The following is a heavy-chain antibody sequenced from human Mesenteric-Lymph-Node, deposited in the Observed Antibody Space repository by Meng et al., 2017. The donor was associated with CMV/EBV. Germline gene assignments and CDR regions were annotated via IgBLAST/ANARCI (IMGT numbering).Heavy chain of an antibody. CDR3: VKCGRRAITGAIKYFDY. V-gene: IGHV3-23*03. D-gene: IGHD1-7*01. J-gene: IGHJ4*02. Sequence: GGSLRLSCAASGFSFSSYGMSWVRQAPGKGLEWVSVIYGDGSTTYFADSVKGRFTISRDNSQTTVYLQMNSLRAEDTAVYYCVKCGRRAITGAIKYFDYWGQGTLVTVSS. CDR2: IYGDGSTT. CDR1: GFSFSSYG.